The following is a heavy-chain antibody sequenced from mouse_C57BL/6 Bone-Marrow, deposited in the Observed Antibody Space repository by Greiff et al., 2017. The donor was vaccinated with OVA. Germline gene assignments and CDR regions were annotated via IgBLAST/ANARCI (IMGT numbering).Heavy chain of an antibody. CDR3: ARAKLRWFYWYFDV. J-gene: IGHJ1*03. V-gene: IGHV1-81*01. CDR1: GYTFTSYG. CDR2: IYPRSGNT. Sequence: QVQLKESGAELARPGASVKLSCKASGYTFTSYGISWVKQRTGQGLEWIGEIYPRSGNTYYNEKFKGKATLTADKSSSTAYMELRSLTSEDSAVYFCARAKLRWFYWYFDVWGTGTTVTVSS. D-gene: IGHD2-3*01.